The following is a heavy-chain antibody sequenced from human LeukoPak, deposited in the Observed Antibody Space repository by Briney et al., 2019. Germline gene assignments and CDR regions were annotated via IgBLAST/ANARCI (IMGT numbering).Heavy chain of an antibody. Sequence: PGGSLRLSCAASGFIVSNIYMSWVRQAPGEGLEWVSVIYSGGSTYYAEFVEGRFTISRDNSKNTLYLQMNSLRVEDTAVYYCTRDSDGDYSPFDYWGQGTLVTVSS. CDR2: IYSGGST. V-gene: IGHV3-53*01. D-gene: IGHD4-17*01. CDR1: GFIVSNIY. CDR3: TRDSDGDYSPFDY. J-gene: IGHJ4*02.